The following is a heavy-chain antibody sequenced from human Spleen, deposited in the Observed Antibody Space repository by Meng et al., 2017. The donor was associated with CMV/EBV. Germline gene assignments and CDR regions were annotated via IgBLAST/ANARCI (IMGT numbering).Heavy chain of an antibody. D-gene: IGHD6-13*01. J-gene: IGHJ3*02. CDR3: AREAGYSSPYDAFDI. V-gene: IGHV1-18*01. CDR2: ISTYNGNT. Sequence: ASVKVSCKASGYTFTTYGLNWVRQAPGQGLEWMGWISTYNGNTKSAQKLQGRVTMTTDTSTSTAYMELRSLRTDDTAVYYCAREAGYSSPYDAFDIWGQGTMVTVSS. CDR1: GYTFTTYG.